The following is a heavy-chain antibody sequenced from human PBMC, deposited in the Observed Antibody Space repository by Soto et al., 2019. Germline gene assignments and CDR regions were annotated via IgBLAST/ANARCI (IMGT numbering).Heavy chain of an antibody. CDR1: GFTFSGYW. Sequence: EVQLVESGGGLVQPGGSLRLSCAASGFTFSGYWMHWVRQAPGKGLVWVSRVNSDGSSTTYADSVKGRFTISRDNAKNTLYLQLNSLRAEDTAVYYCARGGYSNYDLDSWGQGTLVTVSS. D-gene: IGHD4-4*01. CDR2: VNSDGSST. CDR3: ARGGYSNYDLDS. V-gene: IGHV3-74*01. J-gene: IGHJ4*02.